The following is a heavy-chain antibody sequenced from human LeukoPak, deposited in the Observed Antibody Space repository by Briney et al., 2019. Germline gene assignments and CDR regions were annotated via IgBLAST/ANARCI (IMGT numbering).Heavy chain of an antibody. CDR2: IYYSGST. CDR3: ARLGIYSGYDDFDY. CDR1: GGSISSYY. D-gene: IGHD5-12*01. V-gene: IGHV4-59*08. J-gene: IGHJ4*02. Sequence: SETLSLTCTVSGGSISSYYWSWIRRPPGKGLEWIGYIYYSGSTNYNPSLKSRVTISVDTSKNQFSLKLSSVTAADTAVYYCARLGIYSGYDDFDYWGQGTLVTVSS.